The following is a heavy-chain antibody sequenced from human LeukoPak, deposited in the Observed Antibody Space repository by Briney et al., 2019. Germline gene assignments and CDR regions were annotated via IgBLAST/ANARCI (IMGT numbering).Heavy chain of an antibody. D-gene: IGHD2-15*01. J-gene: IGHJ5*02. CDR1: GFTFSSYA. Sequence: GGSLRLSCAASGFTFSSYAMSWVRQAPGKGLEWVSAISGSGGSTYYADSVKGRFTISRDNSKNTLYLQMNSLRAEDTAVYYCAKQGYCSGGSCYLVSWFDPWGQGTLVTVSS. CDR3: AKQGYCSGGSCYLVSWFDP. CDR2: ISGSGGST. V-gene: IGHV3-23*01.